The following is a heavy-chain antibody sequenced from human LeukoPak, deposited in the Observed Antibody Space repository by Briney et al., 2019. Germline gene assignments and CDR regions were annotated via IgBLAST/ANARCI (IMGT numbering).Heavy chain of an antibody. D-gene: IGHD3-22*01. V-gene: IGHV4-59*01. CDR3: ARVRRDYYDSSGYYGYYFDY. J-gene: IGHJ4*02. CDR1: GGSISSYY. CDR2: IYYSGST. Sequence: SETLSLTCTVSGGSISSYYWSWIRQPPGKGLEWIGYIYYSGSTNYNPSLKSRVTISVDTSKNQFSLKLSSVTAADTALYYCARVRRDYYDSSGYYGYYFDYWGQGTLVTVSS.